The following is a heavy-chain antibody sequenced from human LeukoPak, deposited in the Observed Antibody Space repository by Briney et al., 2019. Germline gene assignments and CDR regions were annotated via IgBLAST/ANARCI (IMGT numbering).Heavy chain of an antibody. CDR3: AREGGLTEGGFDY. Sequence: GGSLRLSCAASGFTVSNSYMSWFGKAPGRGLEGVSVIYTGSLSYYTDSVKGRFTISRDKSNNTLYLQMNSLRDEDTAVYYCAREGGLTEGGFDYWGQGTLVTVS. D-gene: IGHD1-14*01. CDR2: IYTGSLS. J-gene: IGHJ4*02. V-gene: IGHV3-53*01. CDR1: GFTVSNSY.